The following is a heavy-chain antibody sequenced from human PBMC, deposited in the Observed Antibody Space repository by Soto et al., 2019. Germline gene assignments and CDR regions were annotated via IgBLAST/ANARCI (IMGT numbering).Heavy chain of an antibody. CDR2: ISSSSYI. Sequence: GGSLRLSCAASGFTFSSYSMNWVRQAPGKGLEWVSSISSSSYIYYADSVKGRFTISRDNAKNSLYLQMNSLRAEDTAVYYCARVLAGYYFDYWGQGTLVTVSS. J-gene: IGHJ4*02. V-gene: IGHV3-21*01. CDR3: ARVLAGYYFDY. D-gene: IGHD3-3*02. CDR1: GFTFSSYS.